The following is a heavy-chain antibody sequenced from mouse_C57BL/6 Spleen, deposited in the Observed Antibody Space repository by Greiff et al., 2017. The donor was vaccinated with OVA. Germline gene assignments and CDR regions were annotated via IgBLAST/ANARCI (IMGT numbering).Heavy chain of an antibody. CDR1: GFSFNTYA. V-gene: IGHV10-1*01. D-gene: IGHD2-5*01. CDR3: VRQDSNYVFYAMDY. Sequence: EVKVVESGGGLVQPKGSLKLSCAASGFSFNTYAMNWVRQAPGKGLEWVARIRSKSNNYATYYADSVKDRFTISRDDSESMLYLQMNNLKTEDTAMYYCVRQDSNYVFYAMDYWGQGTSVTVSS. J-gene: IGHJ4*01. CDR2: IRSKSNNYAT.